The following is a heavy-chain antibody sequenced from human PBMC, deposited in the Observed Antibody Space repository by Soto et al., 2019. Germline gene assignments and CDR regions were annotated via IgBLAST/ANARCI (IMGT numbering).Heavy chain of an antibody. J-gene: IGHJ4*02. CDR1: RFTFSTYE. V-gene: IGHV3-48*03. Sequence: EVQLVESGGALVQPGGSLRLSCAASRFTFSTYEMNWVRQAPGKGLEWVSYISTSGSTVYYADSVKGRFTISRDNTRNSLYLQMNSLRDEDTALYYCAKAQGWAVAAPTFDYWGQGTLVTVSS. CDR3: AKAQGWAVAAPTFDY. D-gene: IGHD6-19*01. CDR2: ISTSGSTV.